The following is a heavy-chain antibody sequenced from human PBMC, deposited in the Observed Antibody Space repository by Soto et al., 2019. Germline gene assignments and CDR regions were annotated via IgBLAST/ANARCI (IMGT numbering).Heavy chain of an antibody. Sequence: GGSLRLSCAASGFTFSSYGMHWVRQAPGKGLEWVAVIWYDGSNKYYADSVKGRFTISRENSKNTLYLQMNSLRAEDTAVYYCARDEQWLVQDYYYYMDVWGKGTTVTVSS. J-gene: IGHJ6*03. CDR2: IWYDGSNK. CDR3: ARDEQWLVQDYYYYMDV. D-gene: IGHD6-19*01. V-gene: IGHV3-33*01. CDR1: GFTFSSYG.